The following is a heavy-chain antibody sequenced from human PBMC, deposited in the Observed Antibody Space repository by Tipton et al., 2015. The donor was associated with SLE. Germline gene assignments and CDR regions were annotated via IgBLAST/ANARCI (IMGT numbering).Heavy chain of an antibody. CDR3: AKLPGGATDYYYMDV. D-gene: IGHD1-26*01. CDR1: GFTFSSYA. CDR2: IYSGGSST. J-gene: IGHJ6*03. Sequence: SLRLSCAASGFTFSSYAMSWVRQAPGKGLEWVSVIYSGGSSTYYADSVKGRFTISRDNSKNTLYLQMNSLRAEDTAVYYRAKLPGGATDYYYMDVWGKGTTVTVSS. V-gene: IGHV3-23*03.